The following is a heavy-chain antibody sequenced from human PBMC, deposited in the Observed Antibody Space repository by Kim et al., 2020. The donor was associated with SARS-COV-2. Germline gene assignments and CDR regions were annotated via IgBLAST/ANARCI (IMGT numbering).Heavy chain of an antibody. CDR2: IYYSGST. Sequence: SETLSLTCTVSGGSISSSSYYWGWIRQPPGKGLEWIGSIYYSGSTYYNPSLKSRVTISVDTSKNQFSLKLSSVTAADTAVYYCARVTSRQTWVFDYWGQGTLVTVSS. D-gene: IGHD1-1*01. CDR3: ARVTSRQTWVFDY. J-gene: IGHJ4*02. CDR1: GGSISSSSYY. V-gene: IGHV4-39*07.